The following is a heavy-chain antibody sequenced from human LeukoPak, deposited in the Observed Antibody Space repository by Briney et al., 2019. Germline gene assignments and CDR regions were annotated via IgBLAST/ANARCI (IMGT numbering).Heavy chain of an antibody. CDR1: GFTFSSYA. V-gene: IGHV3-23*01. D-gene: IGHD2-15*01. CDR3: ARAKYCSGGSCYFGGFDY. Sequence: PGGSLRLSCAASGFTFSSYAMSWVRQAPGKGLEWVSAISGSGGSTYYADSVKGRFTISRDNSKNTLYLQMNSLRAEDTAVYYCARAKYCSGGSCYFGGFDYWGQGTLVTVSS. J-gene: IGHJ4*02. CDR2: ISGSGGST.